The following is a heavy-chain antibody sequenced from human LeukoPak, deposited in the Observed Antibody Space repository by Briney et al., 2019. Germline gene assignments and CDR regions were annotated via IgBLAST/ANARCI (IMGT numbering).Heavy chain of an antibody. CDR2: IFYSGST. Sequence: PSQTLSLTCSVSDGSLSSGAYYWNWIRQLPGKGLEWIGSIFYSGSTYYNPSLQSRVTISLDTSKNQFSLELTSVTAADTAVYFCARVISGVGLDYWGQGTLVTVSS. D-gene: IGHD3-10*01. CDR1: DGSLSSGAYY. V-gene: IGHV4-31*03. CDR3: ARVISGVGLDY. J-gene: IGHJ4*02.